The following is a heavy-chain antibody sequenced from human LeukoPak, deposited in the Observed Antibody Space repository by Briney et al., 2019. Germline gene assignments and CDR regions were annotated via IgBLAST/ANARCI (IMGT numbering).Heavy chain of an antibody. J-gene: IGHJ4*02. CDR2: VDPEDGET. CDR1: GYTFTDYY. CDR3: AKLQIPISGSSPPRDY. Sequence: ATVKISCKVSGYTFTDYYMHWVQQATGKGLEWMGLVDPEDGETIYAEKFQGRVTITADTSTDTAYMELSSLRSEDTAVYYCAKLQIPISGSSPPRDYWGQGTLVTVSS. D-gene: IGHD1-26*01. V-gene: IGHV1-69-2*01.